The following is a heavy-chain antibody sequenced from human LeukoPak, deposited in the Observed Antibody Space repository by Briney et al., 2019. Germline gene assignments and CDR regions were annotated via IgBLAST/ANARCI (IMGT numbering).Heavy chain of an antibody. Sequence: PGGSLRLSCAASGFTFDDYTMHWVRQAPGKGLEWVSLISWDGGSTYYADSVKGRFTISRDNSKNSLYPQMNSLRTEDSALYYCAKGQQLVGLYYFDYWGQGTLVTVSS. CDR2: ISWDGGST. CDR3: AKGQQLVGLYYFDY. V-gene: IGHV3-43*01. J-gene: IGHJ4*02. CDR1: GFTFDDYT. D-gene: IGHD6-6*01.